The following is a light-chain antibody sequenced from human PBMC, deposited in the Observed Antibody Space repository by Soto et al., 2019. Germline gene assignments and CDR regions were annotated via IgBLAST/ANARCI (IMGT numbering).Light chain of an antibody. V-gene: IGLV2-8*01. CDR1: ASDIGRYNY. Sequence: QSVLTQPPPASGSPGQSVTISCSGTASDIGRYNYVSWYQHHPGKAPKLIIYEVTKRPSGVPDRFSGSKSGNTASLTVSGLQADDEADYYCNSYVGSNNYVFGTGTKVTVL. CDR2: EVT. CDR3: NSYVGSNNYV. J-gene: IGLJ1*01.